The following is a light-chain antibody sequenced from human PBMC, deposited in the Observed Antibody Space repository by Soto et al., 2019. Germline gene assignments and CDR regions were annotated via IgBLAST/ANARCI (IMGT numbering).Light chain of an antibody. CDR3: LQDYNYPRT. CDR2: AAS. Sequence: AIQMTQSPSSLYASVGDRVTITCRASQAIRNDLGWYQQKPGKAPKLLIHAASILQSGVPSRFSGSGSDTDFTLTISSLQPEDFATYYCLQDYNYPRTFGQGTKVEIK. J-gene: IGKJ1*01. CDR1: QAIRND. V-gene: IGKV1-6*01.